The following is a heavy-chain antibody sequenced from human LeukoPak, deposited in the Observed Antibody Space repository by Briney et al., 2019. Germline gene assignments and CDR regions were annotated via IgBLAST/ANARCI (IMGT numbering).Heavy chain of an antibody. CDR2: INHSGST. Sequence: PSETLSLTCAVYGGSFSGYYWSWIRQPPGKGLEWIGEINHSGSTNYNPSLKSRVTISVDTSKNQFSLKLSSVTAADTAVYYCARGYYSRYNWFDPWGQGTLVTVSS. V-gene: IGHV4-34*01. D-gene: IGHD4-11*01. CDR3: ARGYYSRYNWFDP. CDR1: GGSFSGYY. J-gene: IGHJ5*02.